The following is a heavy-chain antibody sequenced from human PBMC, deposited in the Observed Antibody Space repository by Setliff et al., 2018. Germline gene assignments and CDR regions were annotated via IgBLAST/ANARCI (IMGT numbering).Heavy chain of an antibody. CDR3: AKVLAIFGVVTDIGFYFDY. Sequence: GGSLRLSCAASGFTFSNYAMSWVRQAPGKGLEWVSTIIGVGGGTYSADSVKGRFTISRDNSKNTLYLQMNSLRAEDTAIYYCAKVLAIFGVVTDIGFYFDYWGQGSLVTVSS. CDR1: GFTFSNYA. V-gene: IGHV3-23*01. CDR2: IIGVGGGT. D-gene: IGHD3-3*01. J-gene: IGHJ4*02.